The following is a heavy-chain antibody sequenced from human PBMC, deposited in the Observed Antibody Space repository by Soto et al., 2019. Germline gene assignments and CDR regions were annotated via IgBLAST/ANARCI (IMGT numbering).Heavy chain of an antibody. Sequence: QVQLVQSGAEVKKPGASVKVSCKASGYTFTSYGISWVRQAPGQGLEWMGWISAYNGNTNYAQKLQGRVTMTTDTTKSTSYMELRSLRSDDTAVYYCAVNHWQLASRDYYYYGMDVRGQGTTVTVSS. V-gene: IGHV1-18*01. CDR1: GYTFTSYG. CDR2: ISAYNGNT. J-gene: IGHJ6*02. CDR3: AVNHWQLASRDYYYYGMDV. D-gene: IGHD6-6*01.